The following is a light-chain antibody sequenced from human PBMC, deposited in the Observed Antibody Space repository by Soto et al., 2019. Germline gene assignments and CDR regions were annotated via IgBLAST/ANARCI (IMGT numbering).Light chain of an antibody. CDR3: QQYNSYSFT. CDR1: QSISSW. V-gene: IGKV1-5*02. Sequence: DIQMTQSPSTLSASVGDRVTIICRASQSISSWLAWYQQKPGKAPKLPIYAASSLESGVPSRFSGSGSGTDFTLTISSLQPDDFATYYCQQYNSYSFTFGQGNKLEIK. J-gene: IGKJ2*01. CDR2: AAS.